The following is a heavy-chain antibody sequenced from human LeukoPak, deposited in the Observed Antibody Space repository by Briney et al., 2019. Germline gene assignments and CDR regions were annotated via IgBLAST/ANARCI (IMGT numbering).Heavy chain of an antibody. D-gene: IGHD3-3*01. CDR3: TRRDDFWSGSGDY. V-gene: IGHV3-73*01. Sequence: GGSLRLSCAASGLTFSGSAIHWVRQASGKGLEWVGRIRSKGNNYATAYAASVKGRFTTSRDDSKNTAYVQMNSLKTEDTAVYYCTRRDDFWSGSGDYWGQGTLVTVSS. CDR1: GLTFSGSA. CDR2: IRSKGNNYAT. J-gene: IGHJ4*02.